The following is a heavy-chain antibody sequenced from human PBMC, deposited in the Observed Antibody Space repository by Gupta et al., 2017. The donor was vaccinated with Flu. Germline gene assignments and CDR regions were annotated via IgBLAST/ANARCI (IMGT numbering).Heavy chain of an antibody. D-gene: IGHD3-22*01. CDR2: VFWNDDK. J-gene: IGHJ1*01. V-gene: IGHV2-5*01. CDR3: AHRDFYDRRGYFTAGEYFQH. Sequence: QITLKESGPTLVKPTQTITLTCTFSGFSLGTSGVGVGWIRQPPGKALEWLALVFWNDDKRYSPSLKNRLTITKDTSKNQVVLTMTDMDLVDTATYYCAHRDFYDRRGYFTAGEYFQHWGQGTLVTVSS. CDR1: GFSLGTSGVG.